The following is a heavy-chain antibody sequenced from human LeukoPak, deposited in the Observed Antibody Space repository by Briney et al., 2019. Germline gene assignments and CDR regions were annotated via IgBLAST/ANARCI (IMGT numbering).Heavy chain of an antibody. CDR1: GYTLTELS. CDR2: FYTEDGET. Sequence: RASVRVSCKVSGYTLTELSMHWVRQAPGKGVEWMGGFYTEDGETIYAQKFHGRVTITDDTSTATAYIELTSLRSEDTAVYYCATRRTIAAAGLDYGGQGTLATVS. CDR3: ATRRTIAAAGLDY. D-gene: IGHD6-13*01. J-gene: IGHJ4*02. V-gene: IGHV1-24*01.